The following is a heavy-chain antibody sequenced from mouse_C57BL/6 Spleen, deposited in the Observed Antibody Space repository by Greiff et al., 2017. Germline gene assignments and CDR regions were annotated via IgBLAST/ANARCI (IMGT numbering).Heavy chain of an antibody. CDR3: AREGAAQATEAMGY. Sequence: VQLQQSGPVLVKPGASVKMSCKASGYTFTDYYMHWVKQSHGKSLEWIGVINPYNGGTSYNQKFKGKATLTVDKSSSTAYMELNSLTSEDSAVYYCAREGAAQATEAMGYWGQGASVTVSS. V-gene: IGHV1-19*01. CDR1: GYTFTDYY. J-gene: IGHJ4*01. D-gene: IGHD3-2*02. CDR2: INPYNGGT.